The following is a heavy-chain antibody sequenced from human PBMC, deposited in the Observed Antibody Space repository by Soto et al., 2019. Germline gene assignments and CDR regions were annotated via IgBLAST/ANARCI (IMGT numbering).Heavy chain of an antibody. J-gene: IGHJ6*02. Sequence: PGGSLRLSCVASGFAFRNYAMSWVRQAPGKGLEWISYISSSGSLIYYADSVKGRFTISRDNANNSLYLQMNSLRVEDTAVYYCVRDPPPDSETVYMDVWGQGKTVTVSS. D-gene: IGHD4-17*01. CDR2: ISSSGSLI. CDR3: VRDPPPDSETVYMDV. V-gene: IGHV3-11*01. CDR1: GFAFRNYA.